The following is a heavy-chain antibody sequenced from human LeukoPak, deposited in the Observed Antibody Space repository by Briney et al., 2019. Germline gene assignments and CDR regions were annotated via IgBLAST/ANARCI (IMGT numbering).Heavy chain of an antibody. Sequence: GGSLTLSCAASGFTFTTYAMAWVRQAPGKGLEWVSAISGSGGSTYYADSVKGRFTISRDNSKNTLYLQMKSLRAEDTALYYCAKDLSYGMDVWGQGTTVTVSS. J-gene: IGHJ6*01. CDR1: GFTFTTYA. V-gene: IGHV3-23*01. CDR2: ISGSGGST. CDR3: AKDLSYGMDV. D-gene: IGHD3-9*01.